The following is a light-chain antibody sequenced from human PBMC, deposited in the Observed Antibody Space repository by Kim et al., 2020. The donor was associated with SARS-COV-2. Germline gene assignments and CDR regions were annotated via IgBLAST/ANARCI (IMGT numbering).Light chain of an antibody. CDR1: SGSIDDNY. V-gene: IGLV6-57*03. J-gene: IGLJ2*01. Sequence: KQVTISGPRSSGSIDDNYVQWYQQRPGGVPTTVIYEDDQRPSGVSDRFSGSIDNSSNSASLTISGLRTEDEADYYCQSYNRDNVIFGGGTQLTVL. CDR2: EDD. CDR3: QSYNRDNVI.